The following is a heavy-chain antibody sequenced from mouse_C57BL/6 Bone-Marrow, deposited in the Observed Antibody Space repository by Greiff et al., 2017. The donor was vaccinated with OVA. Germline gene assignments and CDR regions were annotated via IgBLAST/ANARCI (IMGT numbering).Heavy chain of an antibody. Sequence: EVQLQQSGPELVKPGASVKISCKASGYTFTDYYMNWVKQSHGKSLEWIGDINPNNGGTSYNQKFKGKATLTVDKSSSTAYMELRSLTSEDSAVYYCASIYDGYYYYFDYWGQGTTLTVSS. CDR3: ASIYDGYYYYFDY. D-gene: IGHD2-3*01. J-gene: IGHJ2*01. CDR1: GYTFTDYY. CDR2: INPNNGGT. V-gene: IGHV1-26*01.